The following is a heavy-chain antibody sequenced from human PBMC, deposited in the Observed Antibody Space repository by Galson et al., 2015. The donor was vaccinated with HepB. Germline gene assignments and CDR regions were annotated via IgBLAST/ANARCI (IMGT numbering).Heavy chain of an antibody. V-gene: IGHV6-1*01. CDR2: TYYRSKWYY. CDR1: GDSVSANSAA. CDR3: AYGFDV. Sequence: CAISGDSVSANSAAWNWIRQSPSRGFEWLGRTYYRSKWYYDYAESVKGRININPDTSRNQFSLQLNSVTPEDTAVYYCAYGFDVWGPGTTATVSS. J-gene: IGHJ6*02.